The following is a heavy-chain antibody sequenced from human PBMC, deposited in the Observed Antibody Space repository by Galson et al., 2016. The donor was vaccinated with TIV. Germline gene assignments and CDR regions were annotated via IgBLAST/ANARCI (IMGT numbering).Heavy chain of an antibody. CDR3: ARDRRGSSGSLYFDK. CDR2: ISTIGSNNK. D-gene: IGHD6-19*01. J-gene: IGHJ4*02. CDR1: GFTISSYE. V-gene: IGHV3-48*03. Sequence: SLRLSCAASGFTISSYEMSWVRQAPGKGLEWVSYISTIGSNNKYYADSVQGRFTMSRDSAKNSLYLQMDSLRVEDTAVYYCARDRRGSSGSLYFDKWGQGALVTVSS.